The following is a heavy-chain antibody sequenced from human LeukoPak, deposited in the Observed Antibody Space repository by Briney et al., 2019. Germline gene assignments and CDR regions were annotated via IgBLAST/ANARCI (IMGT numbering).Heavy chain of an antibody. D-gene: IGHD2-2*01. CDR1: GYTFTGYY. J-gene: IGHJ4*02. CDR2: INPNSGGT. V-gene: IGHV1-2*02. Sequence: ASVKVSCKASGYTFTGYYMHWVRQAPGQGLEWMGWINPNSGGTNYAQKFQGRVTMTRATSISTAYMELSRLRSDDTAVYYCARVKTPIVVVPAAIAFDYWGQGTLVTVSS. CDR3: ARVKTPIVVVPAAIAFDY.